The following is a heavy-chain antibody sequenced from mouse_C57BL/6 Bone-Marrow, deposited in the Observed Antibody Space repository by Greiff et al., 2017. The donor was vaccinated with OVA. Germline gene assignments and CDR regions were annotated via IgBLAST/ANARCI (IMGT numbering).Heavy chain of an antibody. CDR2: IHPNSGST. D-gene: IGHD2-5*01. J-gene: IGHJ3*01. V-gene: IGHV1-64*01. Sequence: QVQLQQPGAELVKPGASVKLSCKASGYTFTSYWMHWVKQRPGQGLEWIGMIHPNSGSTNYNEKFKSKATLTVDKSSSTAYMQLSSLTSEDSAVYYCAREAYYSNYGAWFAYWGQGTLVTVSA. CDR1: GYTFTSYW. CDR3: AREAYYSNYGAWFAY.